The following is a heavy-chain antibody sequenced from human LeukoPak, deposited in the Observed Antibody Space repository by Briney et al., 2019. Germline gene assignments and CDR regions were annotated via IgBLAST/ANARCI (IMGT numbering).Heavy chain of an antibody. V-gene: IGHV3-33*01. J-gene: IGHJ4*02. Sequence: GGSLRLSCAASGFTFSSYGMHWVRQAPGKGLEWVAAIWYDGSIQYYADSVKGRFTISRDNSKNTLYLQMNSLRVEDSALYYCARGYYGSGSYYMGNYWGQGTLVTVSS. CDR3: ARGYYGSGSYYMGNY. D-gene: IGHD3-10*01. CDR1: GFTFSSYG. CDR2: IWYDGSIQ.